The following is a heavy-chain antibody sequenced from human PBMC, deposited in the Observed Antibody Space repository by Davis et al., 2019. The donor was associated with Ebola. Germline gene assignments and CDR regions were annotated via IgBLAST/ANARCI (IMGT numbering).Heavy chain of an antibody. V-gene: IGHV1-8*01. Sequence: ASVKVSCKASGYTFTSYDINWVRQATGQGLEWMGWMNPNSGNTGYAQKFQGRVTMTRNTSISTAYMELSSLRSEDTAVYYCARGVTGTRLMDYWGQGTLVTVSS. CDR2: MNPNSGNT. CDR1: GYTFTSYD. J-gene: IGHJ4*02. CDR3: ARGVTGTRLMDY. D-gene: IGHD1-7*01.